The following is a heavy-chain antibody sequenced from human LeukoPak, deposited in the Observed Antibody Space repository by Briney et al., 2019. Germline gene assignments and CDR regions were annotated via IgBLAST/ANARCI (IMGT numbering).Heavy chain of an antibody. CDR1: GYTFTSYG. Sequence: GASVKVSCKASGYTFTSYGISWVRQAPGQGLEWMGWISAYNGNTNYAQKLQGRVTMTTDTSTSTAYKELRSLRSDDTAVYYCARDPGFRLGIHFDYWGQGTLVTVSS. CDR2: ISAYNGNT. D-gene: IGHD7-27*01. J-gene: IGHJ4*02. V-gene: IGHV1-18*01. CDR3: ARDPGFRLGIHFDY.